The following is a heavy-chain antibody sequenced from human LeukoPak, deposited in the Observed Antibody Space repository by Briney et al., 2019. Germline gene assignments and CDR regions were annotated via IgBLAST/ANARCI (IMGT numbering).Heavy chain of an antibody. V-gene: IGHV1-8*03. Sequence: ASVKVSCRASGYTFTDYDINWVRQATGQGLEWMGWMNPNSGITGDAQKFQGRVTITRNTSISTAYMELSSLRSEDTAVYYCARGSGNYEDAFDIWGQGTMVTVSS. D-gene: IGHD1-7*01. CDR1: GYTFTDYD. J-gene: IGHJ3*02. CDR3: ARGSGNYEDAFDI. CDR2: MNPNSGIT.